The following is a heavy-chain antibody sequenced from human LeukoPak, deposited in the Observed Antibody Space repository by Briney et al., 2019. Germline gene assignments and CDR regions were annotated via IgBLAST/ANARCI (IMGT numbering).Heavy chain of an antibody. J-gene: IGHJ4*02. V-gene: IGHV4-59*12. CDR2: IYYSGST. D-gene: IGHD5-24*01. Sequence: SGTLSLTCTVSGGSISSYYWSWIRQPPGKGLEWIGYIYYSGSTNYNPSLKSRVTISVDTSKNQFSPKLSSVTAADTAVYYCARRWLQLGCYFDYWGQGTLVTVSS. CDR1: GGSISSYY. CDR3: ARRWLQLGCYFDY.